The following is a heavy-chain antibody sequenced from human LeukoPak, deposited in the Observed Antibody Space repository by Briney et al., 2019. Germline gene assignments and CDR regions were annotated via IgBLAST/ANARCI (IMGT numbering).Heavy chain of an antibody. CDR1: GFTFSSYG. CDR2: IRYDGSSK. V-gene: IGHV3-30*02. Sequence: GGSLRLSCAESGFTFSSYGMHWVRQAPGKGLEWVAFIRYDGSSKYYADSVKGRFTISRDNSKNTLYLQMNSLRAEDTAVYYCAKLAAAGFDYWGQGTLVTVSS. CDR3: AKLAAAGFDY. J-gene: IGHJ4*02. D-gene: IGHD6-13*01.